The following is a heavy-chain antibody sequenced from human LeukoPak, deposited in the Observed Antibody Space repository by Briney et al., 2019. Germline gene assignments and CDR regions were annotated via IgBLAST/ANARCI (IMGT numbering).Heavy chain of an antibody. V-gene: IGHV1-8*01. D-gene: IGHD2-2*02. J-gene: IGHJ4*02. Sequence: ASVKVSCKASGYTFTSYDINWVRQATGQGLEWMGWMNPNSGNTGYAQKFQGRVTMTRNTSISTAYMELSSLRSEDTAVYYCARGGFGYCSSTSCYTFDYWGQGTLVTVSS. CDR2: MNPNSGNT. CDR3: ARGGFGYCSSTSCYTFDY. CDR1: GYTFTSYD.